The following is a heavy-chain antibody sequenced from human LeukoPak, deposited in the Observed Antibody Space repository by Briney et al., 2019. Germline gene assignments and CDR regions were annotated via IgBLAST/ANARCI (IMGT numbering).Heavy chain of an antibody. CDR3: ARRSYNSPFRY. V-gene: IGHV4-34*01. J-gene: IGHJ4*02. Sequence: SETLSLTCAVYGGSFSGYYWSWIRQPPGKGLEWIGEINDSGSTNYNPSLKSRVTISVDTSKNHFSLNLRSVTAADTAVYYCARRSYNSPFRYWGQGTPVTVSS. D-gene: IGHD5-24*01. CDR2: INDSGST. CDR1: GGSFSGYY.